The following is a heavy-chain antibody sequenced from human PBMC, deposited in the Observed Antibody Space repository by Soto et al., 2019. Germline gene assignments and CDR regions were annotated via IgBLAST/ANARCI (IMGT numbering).Heavy chain of an antibody. V-gene: IGHV4-34*01. CDR2: INHSGST. J-gene: IGHJ6*02. Sequence: SETLSLTCAVYGGSFSGYYWSWIRQPPGKGLEWIGEINHSGSTNYNPSLKSRVTISVDTPKNQFSLKLSSVTAADTAVYYCARADSGDGYNQGMDVWGQGTTVTVSS. CDR3: ARADSGDGYNQGMDV. CDR1: GGSFSGYY. D-gene: IGHD5-12*01.